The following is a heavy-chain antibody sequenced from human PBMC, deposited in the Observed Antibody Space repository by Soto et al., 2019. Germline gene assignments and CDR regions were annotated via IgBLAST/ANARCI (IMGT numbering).Heavy chain of an antibody. J-gene: IGHJ5*02. CDR1: GFTFSSYA. CDR2: ISGSGGST. Sequence: EVQLLESGGGLVQPGGSLRLSCAASGFTFSSYAMSWVRQAPGKGLEWVSAISGSGGSTYYADSVKGRFTISRDNSKNTLYLQMNSLRAEDTAVYYCAKDLLVVPAAIANWFDPWGQGTLVTVSS. V-gene: IGHV3-23*01. CDR3: AKDLLVVPAAIANWFDP. D-gene: IGHD2-2*01.